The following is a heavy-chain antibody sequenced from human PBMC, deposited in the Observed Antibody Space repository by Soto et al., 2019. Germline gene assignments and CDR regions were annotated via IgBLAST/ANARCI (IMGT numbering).Heavy chain of an antibody. V-gene: IGHV4-59*01. D-gene: IGHD1-26*01. J-gene: IGHJ4*02. CDR2: VSKTGAT. CDR1: GGSISRYF. Sequence: QVQLQESGPGLVEPSETLSLTCGVSGGSISRYFWSWIRQPPGKELEWIGYVSKTGATNYSPSLKSRVTRSVDTSKNECSLKLKSVTAADTAVYYWAKARSGRYYAFYSWCPGTRVTVSS. CDR3: AKARSGRYYAFYS.